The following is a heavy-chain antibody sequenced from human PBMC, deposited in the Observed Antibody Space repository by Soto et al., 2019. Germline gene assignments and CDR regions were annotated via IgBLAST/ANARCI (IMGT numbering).Heavy chain of an antibody. V-gene: IGHV4-39*01. CDR3: ASLLYYDSSGFYHSFDY. D-gene: IGHD3-22*01. CDR2: IYYSGST. Sequence: LSLTCTVSGGSISSSSYYWAWIRQPPGKGLEWIGTIYYSGSTYYNPSLKSRVTISVDTSKSQFSLKLSSVTAADTAVYYCASLLYYDSSGFYHSFDYWGQGTLVTVSS. CDR1: GGSISSSSYY. J-gene: IGHJ4*02.